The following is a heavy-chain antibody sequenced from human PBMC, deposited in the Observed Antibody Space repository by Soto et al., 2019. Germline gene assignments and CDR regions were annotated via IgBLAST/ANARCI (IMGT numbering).Heavy chain of an antibody. D-gene: IGHD3-22*01. CDR2: INAGNGNT. Sequence: ASVKVSCKASGYTFTSYAMHWVRQAPGQRLEWMGWINAGNGNTKCSQKFQGRVTITRDTSASTAYMELSSLRTEDTAVYYWAGSYYYDSSYFAYWGQGTLVTVGS. CDR3: AGSYYYDSSYFAY. V-gene: IGHV1-3*01. J-gene: IGHJ4*02. CDR1: GYTFTSYA.